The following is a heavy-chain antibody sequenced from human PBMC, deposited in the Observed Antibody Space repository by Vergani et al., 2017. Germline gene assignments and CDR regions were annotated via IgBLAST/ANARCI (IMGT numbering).Heavy chain of an antibody. CDR2: ISWNSGSI. CDR1: GFTFDDYA. D-gene: IGHD5-12*01. J-gene: IGHJ3*02. CDR3: AREGRGYSGYDGAFDI. Sequence: EVQLVESGGGLVQPGRSLRLSCAASGFTFDDYAMHWVRQAPGKGLEWVSGISWNSGSIGYADSVKGRFTISRDNSKNTLYLQMNSLRAEDTAVYYCAREGRGYSGYDGAFDIWGQGTMVTVSS. V-gene: IGHV3-9*01.